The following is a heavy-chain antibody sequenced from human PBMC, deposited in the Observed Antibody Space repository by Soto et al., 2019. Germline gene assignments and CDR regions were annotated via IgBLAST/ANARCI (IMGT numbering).Heavy chain of an antibody. CDR2: INHSGST. Sequence: PSETLSLTCAVYGGSFSGYYWSWIRQPPGKGLEWIGEINHSGSTNYNPSLKSRVTISVDTSKNQFSLKLSSVTAADTAVYYCARGPDYGDSSPHYYYYYYMDVWGKGTTVTVSS. CDR1: GGSFSGYY. D-gene: IGHD4-17*01. J-gene: IGHJ6*03. CDR3: ARGPDYGDSSPHYYYYYYMDV. V-gene: IGHV4-34*01.